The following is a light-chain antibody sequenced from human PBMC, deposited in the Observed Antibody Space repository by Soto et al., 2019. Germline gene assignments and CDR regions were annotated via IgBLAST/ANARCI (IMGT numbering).Light chain of an antibody. J-gene: IGKJ1*01. CDR2: GPS. V-gene: IGKV3-15*01. CDR1: QSVSYN. CDR3: QQYYDWPLT. Sequence: EIVMTQSPATLSVSPGERATLSCRASQSVSYNLAWYQHKPGQAPRLLIYGPSTRATGIPARFSGSGSGTDFTLTISSLEPEDFAVYYCQQYYDWPLTFGQGTKVDI.